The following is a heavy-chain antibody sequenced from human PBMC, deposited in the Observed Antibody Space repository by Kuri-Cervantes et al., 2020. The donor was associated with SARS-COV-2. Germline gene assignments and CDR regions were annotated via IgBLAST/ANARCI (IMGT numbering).Heavy chain of an antibody. CDR3: ARSIIAVAGFGGRDY. Sequence: GESLKISCAASGFTFSSYEMNWVRQAPGKGLEWVLYISSSGSTIYYADSVKGRFTISRDNAKNSLYLQMNSLRAEDTAVYYCARSIIAVAGFGGRDYWGQGTLVTVSS. D-gene: IGHD6-19*01. CDR2: ISSSGSTI. J-gene: IGHJ4*02. CDR1: GFTFSSYE. V-gene: IGHV3-48*03.